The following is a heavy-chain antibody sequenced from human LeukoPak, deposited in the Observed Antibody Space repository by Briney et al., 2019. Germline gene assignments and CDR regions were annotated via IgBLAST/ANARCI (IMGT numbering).Heavy chain of an antibody. CDR2: ISSSGSTI. CDR1: GFTFSTYE. Sequence: GGSLRLSCAASGFTFSTYEMTWVRQSPGKGLEWVSYISSSGSTIYYADSVKGRFTISRDNARNSLYLQVNSLRVEDTAVYYCARDNYDSSGPYYFDYWGQGTLVTVSS. D-gene: IGHD3-22*01. V-gene: IGHV3-48*03. J-gene: IGHJ4*02. CDR3: ARDNYDSSGPYYFDY.